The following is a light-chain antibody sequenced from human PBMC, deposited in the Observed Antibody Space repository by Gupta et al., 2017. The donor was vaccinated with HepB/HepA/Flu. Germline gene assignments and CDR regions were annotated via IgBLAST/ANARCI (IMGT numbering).Light chain of an antibody. Sequence: IVTTQSPATLSVSPGESATLSCRASQSVSSNLAWYQQKPGQAPRLLSYGASTRATGIPDRFSCSGSGAEFTLPISSLESEDFAVYACQQYNKCPLRTFGQGTKLEIK. V-gene: IGKV3-15*01. J-gene: IGKJ2*01. CDR3: QQYNKCPLRT. CDR2: GAS. CDR1: QSVSSN.